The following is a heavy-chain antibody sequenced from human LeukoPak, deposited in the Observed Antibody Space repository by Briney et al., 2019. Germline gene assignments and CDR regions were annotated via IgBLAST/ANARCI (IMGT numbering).Heavy chain of an antibody. Sequence: ASVKVSCKASGGTFSSYAISWVRQAPGQGLEWMGGIIPIFGTANYAQKFQGRVTITADESTSTAYMELSSLRSEDTAVYYCARENVVPGRNWFDPWGQGTLVTVSS. CDR1: GGTFSSYA. D-gene: IGHD2-2*01. J-gene: IGHJ5*02. CDR3: ARENVVPGRNWFDP. CDR2: IIPIFGTA. V-gene: IGHV1-69*13.